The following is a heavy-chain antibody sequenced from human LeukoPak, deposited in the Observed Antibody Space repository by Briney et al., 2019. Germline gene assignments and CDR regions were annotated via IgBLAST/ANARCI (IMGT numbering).Heavy chain of an antibody. CDR3: AKGRGAGSFNELES. CDR1: GFTFSSDG. CDR2: IRGNGDGT. Sequence: PGGSLRLSCVASGFTFSSDGMSWVRQAPGKGLEWVAGIRGNGDGTNYVESVKGRFTISRDNSRTTVYLQMNDLRVEDTAVYYCAKGRGAGSFNELESWGQGTLVTVS. D-gene: IGHD3-10*01. J-gene: IGHJ4*02. V-gene: IGHV3-23*01.